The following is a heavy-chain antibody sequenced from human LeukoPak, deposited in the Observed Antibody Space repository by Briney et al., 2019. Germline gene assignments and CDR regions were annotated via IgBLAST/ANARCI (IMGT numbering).Heavy chain of an antibody. Sequence: ASVKVSCKASGYTFASYGISWVRQAPGQGLEWMGWISTYNGNTNYAQKVQGRVTMTTDTSTSTAYMELRSLRYDDTAVYYCAREGSFYGDYGILYFDYWGQGTLVTVSS. J-gene: IGHJ4*02. V-gene: IGHV1-18*01. CDR1: GYTFASYG. CDR3: AREGSFYGDYGILYFDY. D-gene: IGHD4-17*01. CDR2: ISTYNGNT.